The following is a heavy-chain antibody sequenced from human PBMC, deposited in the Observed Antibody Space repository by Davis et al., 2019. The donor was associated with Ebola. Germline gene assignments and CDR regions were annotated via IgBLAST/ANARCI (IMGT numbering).Heavy chain of an antibody. CDR2: ISAYNGNT. CDR1: GYTFTRYG. V-gene: IGHV1-18*01. Sequence: SVTVSRMASGYTFTRYGISWLRQAPGHGLEWMGWISAYNGNTNYAQKLQGRVTMTTATSTSTAYMELRSLRSDDTAVYYCARQRYYYDSSGYYYFDYWGQGTLVTVSS. J-gene: IGHJ4*02. D-gene: IGHD3-22*01. CDR3: ARQRYYYDSSGYYYFDY.